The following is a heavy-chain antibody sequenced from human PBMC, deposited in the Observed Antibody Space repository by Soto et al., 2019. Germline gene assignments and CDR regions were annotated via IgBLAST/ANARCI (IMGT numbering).Heavy chain of an antibody. CDR3: AKAYYYDSSGLHYFDY. D-gene: IGHD3-22*01. CDR1: GITFYYFA. CDR2: ISGSGDAT. J-gene: IGHJ4*02. Sequence: EVQLLESGGGSVQPGGSLRLSCTASGITFYYFAMSWVRQSPGKGLEWVSAISGSGDATYYADSVKGRFTVSRDNSKNTLYLQMTSLRAEDTAVYYCAKAYYYDSSGLHYFDYWGQGTLVTVSS. V-gene: IGHV3-23*01.